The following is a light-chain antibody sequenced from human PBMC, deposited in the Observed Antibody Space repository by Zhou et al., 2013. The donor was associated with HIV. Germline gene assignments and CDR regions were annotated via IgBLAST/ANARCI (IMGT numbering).Light chain of an antibody. CDR2: RAS. J-gene: IGKJ4*02. CDR3: QHCFERPLQ. CDR1: QSIGTS. Sequence: DIQMTQSPSSLSAFVGGRVTVICRASQSIGTSLNWYQHKVGQAPKLLVYRASTLHRDFPSRFSGSGSGTDFALTISRLQVEDVATYYCQHCFERPLQFGGGTKVDI. V-gene: IGKV1-39*01.